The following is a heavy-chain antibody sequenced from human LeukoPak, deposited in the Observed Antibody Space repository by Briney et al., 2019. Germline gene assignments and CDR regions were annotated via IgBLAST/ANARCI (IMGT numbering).Heavy chain of an antibody. D-gene: IGHD3-16*02. CDR2: ISSSSYI. CDR3: ARDGRYVWGSYRSNWFDP. CDR1: GITFSSDS. V-gene: IGHV3-21*01. Sequence: GWSLSRSCAASGITFSSDSMNCVRQAPGKGLEWVPSISSSSYIYYADSVKGRFTISRDNAKNSLYLQMNSLRAEDTAVYYCARDGRYVWGSYRSNWFDPWGQGTLVTVSS. J-gene: IGHJ5*02.